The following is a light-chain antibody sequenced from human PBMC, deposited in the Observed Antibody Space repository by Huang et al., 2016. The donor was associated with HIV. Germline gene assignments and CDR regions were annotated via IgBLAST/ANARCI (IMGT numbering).Light chain of an antibody. CDR3: QQRDNWPPMYT. CDR2: DAA. V-gene: IGKV3-11*01. J-gene: IGKJ2*01. CDR1: QTVSKY. Sequence: EIVLTQSPDTLSLSPGERATLSCRASQTVSKYLAWYQHKPGQSPSLLIYDAAKRAAGIPARFSGSGSGTDFTLSISSLEPEDFAGYYCQQRDNWPPMYTFGQGTKLEIK.